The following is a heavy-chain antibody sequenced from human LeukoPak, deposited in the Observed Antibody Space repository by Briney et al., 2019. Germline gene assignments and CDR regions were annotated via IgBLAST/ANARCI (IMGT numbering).Heavy chain of an antibody. D-gene: IGHD2-21*02. CDR3: ARGLMTLEY. Sequence: GSLRLSCAASGFTFISYAMSWVRQAPGKGLEWVSVISGNGDSTYYADSVRGRFTISRDSAKNSLYLQMNSLRADDTAVYLCARGLMTLEYWGQGILVTVSS. V-gene: IGHV3-23*01. CDR1: GFTFISYA. J-gene: IGHJ4*02. CDR2: ISGNGDST.